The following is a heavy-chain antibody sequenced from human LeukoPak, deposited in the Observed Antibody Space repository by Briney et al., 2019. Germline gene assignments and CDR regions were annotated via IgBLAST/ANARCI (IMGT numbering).Heavy chain of an antibody. Sequence: PGGSLRLSCVASGLNFDMYSMSWVRQDPGKGLLGVADVSNSGGITLYADSVKGRFTIYGDTSKNPLSLQMNSLTAEDTAVYYCAKDPVGRTVVTPYWFDPWGQGTLVTVSS. CDR1: GLNFDMYS. CDR2: VSNSGGIT. CDR3: AKDPVGRTVVTPYWFDP. D-gene: IGHD4-23*01. V-gene: IGHV3-23*01. J-gene: IGHJ5*02.